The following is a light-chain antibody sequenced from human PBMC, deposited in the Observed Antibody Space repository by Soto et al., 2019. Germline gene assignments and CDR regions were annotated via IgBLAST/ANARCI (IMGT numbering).Light chain of an antibody. CDR2: KAS. V-gene: IGKV1-5*03. J-gene: IGKJ1*01. CDR1: QSVGTW. Sequence: DIQMTQSPSTLSAFVGDRVTITCRASQSVGTWLAWYQQKPGKAPKFLIYKASILESGVPSRFRGSGSGTEFTLTISSLQPDDFATYYCQQYDTYSTTFGQGTKGEI. CDR3: QQYDTYSTT.